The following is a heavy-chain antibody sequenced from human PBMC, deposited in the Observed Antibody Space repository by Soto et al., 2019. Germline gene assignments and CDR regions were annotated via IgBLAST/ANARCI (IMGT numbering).Heavy chain of an antibody. CDR2: IYYSGST. CDR3: ARSRGDTATFSWAFDI. CDR1: GGSISSGGYY. D-gene: IGHD5-18*01. J-gene: IGHJ3*02. V-gene: IGHV4-31*03. Sequence: SETLSLTCTVSGGSISSGGYYWSWIRQHPGKGLKWIGYIYYSGSTYYNPSLKSRVTISVDTSKNQFSLKLSSVTAADTAVYYCARSRGDTATFSWAFDIWGQGTMVTVSS.